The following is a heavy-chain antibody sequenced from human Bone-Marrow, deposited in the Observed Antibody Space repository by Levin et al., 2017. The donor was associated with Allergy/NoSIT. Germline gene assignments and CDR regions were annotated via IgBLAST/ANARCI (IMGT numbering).Heavy chain of an antibody. CDR1: GFTVSSNY. D-gene: IGHD6-19*01. J-gene: IGHJ3*02. CDR2: IYSGGST. CDR3: AREIAPPGWSHDAFDI. V-gene: IGHV3-53*01. Sequence: GGSLRLSCAASGFTVSSNYMSWVRQAPGKGLEWVSVIYSGGSTYYADSVKGRFTISRDNSKNTLYLQMNSLRAEDTAVYYCAREIAPPGWSHDAFDIWGQGTMVTVSS.